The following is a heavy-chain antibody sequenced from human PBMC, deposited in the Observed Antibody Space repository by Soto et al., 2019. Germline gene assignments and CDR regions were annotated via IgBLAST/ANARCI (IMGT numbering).Heavy chain of an antibody. CDR2: IKKNSDGGKA. Sequence: PAGSLRLSCAASGLTFTNAWMSWVRQAPGKGLEWVGRIKKNSDGGKADYAAPVKGRLTIRRDASKNTMFLQMNSLKAEDTARYNCPNVHLWSYYSDYWGQGILVTVSS. J-gene: IGHJ4*02. D-gene: IGHD2-8*01. CDR1: GLTFTNAW. CDR3: PNVHLWSYYSDY. V-gene: IGHV3-15*01.